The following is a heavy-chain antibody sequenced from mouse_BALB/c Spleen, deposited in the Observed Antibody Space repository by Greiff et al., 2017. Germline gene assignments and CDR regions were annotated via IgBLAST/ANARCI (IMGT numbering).Heavy chain of an antibody. J-gene: IGHJ4*01. V-gene: IGHV5-6-5*01. Sequence: EVKLVESGGGLVKPGGSLKLSCAASGFTFSSYAMSWVRQTPEKRLEWVASISSGGSTYYPDSVKGRFTISRDNARNILYLQMSSLRSEDTAMYYCARDYYGYAMDYWGQGTSVTVSS. CDR2: ISSGGST. CDR1: GFTFSSYA. CDR3: ARDYYGYAMDY. D-gene: IGHD1-1*01.